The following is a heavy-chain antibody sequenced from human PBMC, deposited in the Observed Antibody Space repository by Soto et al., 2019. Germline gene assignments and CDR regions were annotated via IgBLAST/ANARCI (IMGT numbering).Heavy chain of an antibody. D-gene: IGHD3-22*01. Sequence: PGGSLRLSCATSGFTFSDHYMTWVRQAPGKGPEWISSISGSGSTIYYADSVKGRFTISRDNSKNTLYLQMSSLRAEDTAVYYCAKVFYYYDSSGYYYFDYWGQGTLVTVSS. CDR3: AKVFYYYDSSGYYYFDY. CDR1: GFTFSDHY. V-gene: IGHV3-23*01. CDR2: ISGSGSTI. J-gene: IGHJ4*02.